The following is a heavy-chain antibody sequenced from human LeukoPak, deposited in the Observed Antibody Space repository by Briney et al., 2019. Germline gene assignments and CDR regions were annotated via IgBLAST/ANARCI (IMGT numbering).Heavy chain of an antibody. Sequence: ASVKVSCKASGYTFTSYGISWVRQASGQGLEWMGWISAYNGNTNYAQKLQGRVTMTTDTSTSTAYMELRSLRSDDTAVYYCARDSVVVAATSFDYWGQGTLVTVSS. D-gene: IGHD2-15*01. CDR1: GYTFTSYG. CDR2: ISAYNGNT. V-gene: IGHV1-18*01. J-gene: IGHJ4*02. CDR3: ARDSVVVAATSFDY.